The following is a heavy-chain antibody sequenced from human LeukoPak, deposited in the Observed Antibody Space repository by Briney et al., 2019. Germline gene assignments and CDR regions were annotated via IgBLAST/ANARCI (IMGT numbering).Heavy chain of an antibody. CDR1: GFTFSSYG. V-gene: IGHV3-30*18. CDR2: ISYDGSNK. CDR3: AKGGFLDPLDY. Sequence: GGSLRLSCAASGFTFSSYGMHWVRQAPGKGLEWVAVISYDGSNKYYADSVKGRFTISRDNSKNTLYLQMNSLRAEDTAVYYCAKGGFLDPLDYWGQGTLVTVSS. J-gene: IGHJ4*02. D-gene: IGHD3/OR15-3a*01.